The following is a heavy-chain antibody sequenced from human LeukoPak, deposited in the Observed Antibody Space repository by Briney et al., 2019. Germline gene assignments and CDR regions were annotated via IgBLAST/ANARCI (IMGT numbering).Heavy chain of an antibody. CDR2: IFPGDSDT. CDR3: ARHTSVSETTSYLQY. CDR1: GYSFTSYW. D-gene: IGHD2/OR15-2a*01. J-gene: IGHJ4*02. Sequence: GESLKISCKGSGYSFTSYWIAWVRQMPGKGLEWMGIIFPGDSDTTYSPSLQGQVTISVDTSISTAYLQWSSLRASDTAMYYCARHTSVSETTSYLQYWGQGTLVTVSS. V-gene: IGHV5-51*01.